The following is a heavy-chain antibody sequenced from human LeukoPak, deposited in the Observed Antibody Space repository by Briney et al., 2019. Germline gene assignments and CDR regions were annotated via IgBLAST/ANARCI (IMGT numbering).Heavy chain of an antibody. CDR3: ARQGHKLTLVDYYGMDV. CDR1: GGSINSDY. Sequence: PSETLSLTCTVSGGSINSDYWSWVRQPPGKGLEWIGYIYYSDSSTNYNPSLKSRVTISVDRSKNQFSLRLSSVTAADTAVYYCARQGHKLTLVDYYGMDVWGQGTTVTVSS. V-gene: IGHV4-59*08. J-gene: IGHJ6*02. D-gene: IGHD1-26*01. CDR2: IYYSDSST.